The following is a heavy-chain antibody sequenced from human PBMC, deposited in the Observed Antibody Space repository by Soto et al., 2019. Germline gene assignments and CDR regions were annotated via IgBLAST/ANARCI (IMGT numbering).Heavy chain of an antibody. V-gene: IGHV3-23*01. Sequence: GGSLRLSCAASGFSFSIYAMNWVRQAPGKGLEWVSGISGGGGSTYHADSVKGRFTISRDNSKNTLYLQMNSLRAEDTAVYYCAKGFSSYYDILTGYPTPGDYWGQGTLVTVSS. CDR2: ISGGGGST. J-gene: IGHJ4*02. D-gene: IGHD3-9*01. CDR1: GFSFSIYA. CDR3: AKGFSSYYDILTGYPTPGDY.